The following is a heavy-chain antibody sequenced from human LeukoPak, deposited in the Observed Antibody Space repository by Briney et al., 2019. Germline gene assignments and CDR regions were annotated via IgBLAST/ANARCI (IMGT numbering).Heavy chain of an antibody. CDR1: GYTFTSYG. J-gene: IGHJ4*02. V-gene: IGHV1-18*01. CDR3: ARDLCQGTCGYCTNGVCYTDVGGDY. D-gene: IGHD2-8*01. Sequence: ASVKDSSKASGYTFTSYGISWVRPAPGQGLERMGWISAYNGKTNYAQKLQGRVTITTDTTTSTAYMELRSLRSDDTAVYYCARDLCQGTCGYCTNGVCYTDVGGDYWGQGTLVTVSS. CDR2: ISAYNGKT.